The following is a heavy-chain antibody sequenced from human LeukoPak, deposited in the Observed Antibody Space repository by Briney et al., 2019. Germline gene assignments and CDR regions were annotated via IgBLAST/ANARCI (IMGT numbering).Heavy chain of an antibody. J-gene: IGHJ3*02. CDR3: ARDLLTYDSSGTFDI. Sequence: PSETLSLTCTVSGGSISSYYWSWIRQPPGKGLEWIGYIYYSGSTNYNPSLKSRVTISVDTSKNQFSLKLSSVTAADTAVYYCARDLLTYDSSGTFDIWGQGTMVTVSS. CDR1: GGSISSYY. V-gene: IGHV4-59*12. D-gene: IGHD3-22*01. CDR2: IYYSGST.